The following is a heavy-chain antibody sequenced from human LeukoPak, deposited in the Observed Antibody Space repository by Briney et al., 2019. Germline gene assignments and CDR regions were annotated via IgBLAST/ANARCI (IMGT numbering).Heavy chain of an antibody. V-gene: IGHV4-61*02. J-gene: IGHJ5*02. Sequence: SETLSLTCTVSGGSISSSSYYWGWIRQPAGKGLEWIGRIHTSGSTNYNPSLKSRVTMSVDTSKNQFSLKLSSVAAADTAVYCCAREAYNPYSYSSSFGGWFDPWGQGTLVTVSS. CDR3: AREAYNPYSYSSSFGGWFDP. CDR1: GGSISSSSYY. D-gene: IGHD6-13*01. CDR2: IHTSGST.